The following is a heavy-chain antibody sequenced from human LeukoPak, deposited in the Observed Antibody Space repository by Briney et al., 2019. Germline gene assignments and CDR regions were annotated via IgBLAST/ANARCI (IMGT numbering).Heavy chain of an antibody. J-gene: IGHJ5*02. CDR3: ARGRWADKFDP. Sequence: GASVKVSCKASGYTFTLYYIHWVRQAPGQGLEWMGSINPINADTNYAPNFQGRVTMTTDTSISTAYMDLNRLKFDDSAVYYCARGRWADKFDPWGQGTSITVSS. D-gene: IGHD3-16*01. CDR2: INPINADT. V-gene: IGHV1-2*02. CDR1: GYTFTLYY.